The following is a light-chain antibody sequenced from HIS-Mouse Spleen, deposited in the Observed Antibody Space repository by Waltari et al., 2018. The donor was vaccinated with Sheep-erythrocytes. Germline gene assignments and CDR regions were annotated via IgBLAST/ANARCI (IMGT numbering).Light chain of an antibody. CDR1: QSISSW. CDR3: QQYNSYSWT. J-gene: IGKJ1*01. Sequence: DIQMTQSPSTLSASVGDRVTIPCRASQSISSWLAWYQQTPGKAPKLLIYKASSLESGVPSRFSGSGSGTEFTLTISSLQPDDFATYYCQQYNSYSWTFGQGTKVEIK. CDR2: KAS. V-gene: IGKV1-5*03.